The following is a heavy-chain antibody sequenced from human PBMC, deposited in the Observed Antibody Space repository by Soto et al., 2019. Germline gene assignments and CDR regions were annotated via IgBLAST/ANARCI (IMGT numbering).Heavy chain of an antibody. CDR1: GYTSTSYG. CDR3: AETLGFCSGGVCYENWFAP. V-gene: IGHV1-18*01. D-gene: IGHD2-15*01. Sequence: QVQLVQSGPEVKKPGASVKVSCTASGYTSTSYGITWVRQAPGQGLEWMRWISSYNGNTNYAQKLQGRVTMTTDTSTSTAYMELRSLRSDDTAVYYCAETLGFCSGGVCYENWFAPWGQGTLVTVSS. J-gene: IGHJ5*02. CDR2: ISSYNGNT.